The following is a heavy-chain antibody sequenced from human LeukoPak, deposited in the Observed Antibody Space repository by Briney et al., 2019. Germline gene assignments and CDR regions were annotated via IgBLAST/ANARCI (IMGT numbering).Heavy chain of an antibody. D-gene: IGHD3-22*01. Sequence: ASVKVSCKASGYTFTSYYMHWVRQAPGQGLEWMAIINPSGGSTSYAQKFQGRVTLTRDTSTSTVYMELNSLGSEDTAVYYCARDPRPSYDSSGYFYYPGDYWGQGTLVTVSS. CDR1: GYTFTSYY. J-gene: IGHJ4*02. V-gene: IGHV1-46*01. CDR2: INPSGGST. CDR3: ARDPRPSYDSSGYFYYPGDY.